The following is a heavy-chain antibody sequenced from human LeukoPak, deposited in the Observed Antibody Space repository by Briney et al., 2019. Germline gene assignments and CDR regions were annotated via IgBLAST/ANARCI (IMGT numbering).Heavy chain of an antibody. Sequence: GSSVKVSCKASGGTFSSYAISWVRQAPGQGLEWMGGIIPILGTANYAQKFQGRVTITADESTSTAYMELSSLRSEDTAVYYCARDLMVRGVPFDPWGQGTLVTVSS. CDR1: GGTFSSYA. CDR3: ARDLMVRGVPFDP. V-gene: IGHV1-69*01. D-gene: IGHD3-10*01. CDR2: IIPILGTA. J-gene: IGHJ5*02.